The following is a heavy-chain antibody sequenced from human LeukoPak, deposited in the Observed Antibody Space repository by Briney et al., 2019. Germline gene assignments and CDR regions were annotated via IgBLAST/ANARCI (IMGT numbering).Heavy chain of an antibody. CDR3: ACYTAMEAIDY. Sequence: GGSLRLSCAASGFTFSSYSMNWVRQAPGKGLEWVSYISSSSSTIYYADSVKGRFTISRDYAKNSLYLQMNSLRAEDTAVYYCACYTAMEAIDYWGQGTLVTVSS. D-gene: IGHD5-18*01. V-gene: IGHV3-48*01. J-gene: IGHJ4*02. CDR2: ISSSSSTI. CDR1: GFTFSSYS.